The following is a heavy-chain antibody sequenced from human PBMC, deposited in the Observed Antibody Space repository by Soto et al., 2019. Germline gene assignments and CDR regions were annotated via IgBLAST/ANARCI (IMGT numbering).Heavy chain of an antibody. V-gene: IGHV1-8*01. CDR1: GYTFTSYD. CDR2: MNRNSGNT. D-gene: IGHD5-18*01. J-gene: IGHJ4*02. CDR3: ARGAGYSSGDFDY. Sequence: ASVKVSCKASGYTFTSYDINWGRQATGQGLEGMGWMNRNSGNTGYAQKFQGRVTMTRNTSISTAYMELSSLRSEDTAVYYCARGAGYSSGDFDYWGQGTLVTVSS.